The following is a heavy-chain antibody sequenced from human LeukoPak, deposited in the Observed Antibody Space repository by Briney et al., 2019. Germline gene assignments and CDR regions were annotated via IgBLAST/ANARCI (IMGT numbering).Heavy chain of an antibody. V-gene: IGHV4-34*01. J-gene: IGHJ4*02. D-gene: IGHD6-19*01. CDR1: GGSFSGYY. Sequence: PSETLSLTCAVYGGSFSGYYWSWIRQPPGKGLEWIGEINHSGSTNYNPSLKSRVTISVDTSKNQFSLKLSSVTAADTAVYYCARGWSRRGWYKEGGSRTFDYWGQGTLVTVSS. CDR2: INHSGST. CDR3: ARGWSRRGWYKEGGSRTFDY.